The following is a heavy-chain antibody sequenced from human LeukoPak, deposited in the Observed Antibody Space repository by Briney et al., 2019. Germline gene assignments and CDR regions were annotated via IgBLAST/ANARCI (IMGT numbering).Heavy chain of an antibody. D-gene: IGHD6-13*01. V-gene: IGHV1-18*01. Sequence: ASVKVSCKASGYTFTSYGISWVRQAPGQGLEWMGWISAYNGNTNYAQKLQGRVTITTDTSTSTAYMELRSLRSDDTAVYYCFLIAAAGTPVNWFDPWGQGTLVTVSS. CDR3: FLIAAAGTPVNWFDP. J-gene: IGHJ5*02. CDR2: ISAYNGNT. CDR1: GYTFTSYG.